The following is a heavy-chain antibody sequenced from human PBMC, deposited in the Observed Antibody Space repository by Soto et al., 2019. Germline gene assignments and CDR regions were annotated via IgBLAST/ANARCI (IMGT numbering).Heavy chain of an antibody. V-gene: IGHV4-59*01. J-gene: IGHJ6*02. CDR2: FDYSGST. Sequence: QVQLQESGPGLVKPSETLSLTCTVSGGSISSFYWIWIRQSPGKGLEWIGYFDYSGSTNYNPSLRGRVTIAAHTSKNQFSLKLTSVTAADTAVDYCVTDQFNGVDYYYYGMDVWGQWITVIVSS. CDR1: GGSISSFY. D-gene: IGHD2-8*01. CDR3: VTDQFNGVDYYYYGMDV.